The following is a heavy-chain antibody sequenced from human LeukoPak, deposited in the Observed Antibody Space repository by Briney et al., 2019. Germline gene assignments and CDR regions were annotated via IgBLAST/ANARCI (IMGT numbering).Heavy chain of an antibody. CDR1: GYRFTSYW. V-gene: IGHV5-51*01. D-gene: IGHD3-10*01. Sequence: GASLQISSKGSGYRFTSYWIGWVRRMPGKGLEWMGIVYPGDSDTRYSPSFQGQVTISADKSISTAYLQWSSLKASDTAMYYCARGSASMVRGVILDYWGQGTLVTGSS. J-gene: IGHJ4*02. CDR2: VYPGDSDT. CDR3: ARGSASMVRGVILDY.